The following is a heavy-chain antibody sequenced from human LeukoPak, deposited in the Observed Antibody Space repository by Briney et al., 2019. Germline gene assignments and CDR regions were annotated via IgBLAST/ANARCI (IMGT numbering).Heavy chain of an antibody. CDR2: IYYSGSS. D-gene: IGHD3-16*02. Sequence: SQTLSLTCTVSGGSISSGDYFWSWIRQHPGKDLEWIGYIYYSGSSYYNPSLKSRVTISIDTSKSQFSLKLSAVTAADTAVYYCARANSMGGYHDNXNYYSWDYWGQGTLVTVSX. CDR1: GGSISSGDYF. J-gene: IGHJ4*02. CDR3: ARANSMGGYHDNXNYYSWDY. V-gene: IGHV4-31*03.